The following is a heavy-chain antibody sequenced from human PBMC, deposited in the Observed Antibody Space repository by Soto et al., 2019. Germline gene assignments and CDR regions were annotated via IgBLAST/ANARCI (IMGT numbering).Heavy chain of an antibody. Sequence: QVQLVQSGAEVKKPGASVKVSCKASGYTFTSLGITWVRQAPGQGLEWVGWISTYNGNTNYAQKLQGRVTMTTDTSSSTAYMELRSLRSEDTAGYYCARGDSYASDGYYGVGGLDGWGQGNTVNFSS. CDR3: ARGDSYASDGYYGVGGLDG. V-gene: IGHV1-18*04. J-gene: IGHJ6*02. CDR1: GYTFTSLG. D-gene: IGHD3-22*01. CDR2: ISTYNGNT.